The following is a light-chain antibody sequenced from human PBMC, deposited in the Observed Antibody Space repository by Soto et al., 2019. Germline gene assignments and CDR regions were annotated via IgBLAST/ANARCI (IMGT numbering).Light chain of an antibody. V-gene: IGKV3-15*01. J-gene: IGKJ1*01. CDR1: KSVGSN. Sequence: ELVMTQSPDTLSVSPGERATLSCRASKSVGSNLAWYQQKLGQAPRLLIYGASTRATGIPARFSGSGSGTDFTLTISRLEPKDFAVYFCQYYDSFRTFGQGTKVDIK. CDR3: QYYDSFRT. CDR2: GAS.